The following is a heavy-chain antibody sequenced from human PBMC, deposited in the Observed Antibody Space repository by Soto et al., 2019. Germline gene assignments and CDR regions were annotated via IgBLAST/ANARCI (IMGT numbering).Heavy chain of an antibody. J-gene: IGHJ5*02. Sequence: TLSLTCTISNGSIGIYYGTWIRHPPGKGLEWIGHIYYSGSTNYNPSLKSRLTLSLDTSKNQFSLKLTSVTAADTAVYYCARVGRLITAAGLLDAWGQGTLVTVPQ. V-gene: IGHV4-59*01. CDR3: ARVGRLITAAGLLDA. D-gene: IGHD6-13*01. CDR2: IYYSGST. CDR1: NGSIGIYY.